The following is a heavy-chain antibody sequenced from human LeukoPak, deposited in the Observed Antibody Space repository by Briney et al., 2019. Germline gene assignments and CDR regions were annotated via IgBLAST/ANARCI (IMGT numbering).Heavy chain of an antibody. CDR2: ISHSGDT. D-gene: IGHD2-2*01. J-gene: IGHJ3*02. Sequence: SETLSLTCAVYGGSFSDYFWSWIRQAPGKGLEWIGEISHSGDTNQNSSLKSRVTMSIDTSKNQFSLNLRSVTAADTAVYYCASSKYPVQAFDIWGQGTIVTVSS. V-gene: IGHV4-34*01. CDR3: ASSKYPVQAFDI. CDR1: GGSFSDYF.